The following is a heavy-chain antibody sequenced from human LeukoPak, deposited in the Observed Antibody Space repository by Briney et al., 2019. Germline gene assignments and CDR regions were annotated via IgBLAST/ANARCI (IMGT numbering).Heavy chain of an antibody. D-gene: IGHD5-24*01. J-gene: IGHJ4*02. Sequence: ASVKVSCKASGYTFTGYYMHWVRQAPGQGLGWMGWINPNSGGTNYAQKFQGRVTMTGDTSISTAYMELSRLRSDDTAVYYCARSTRDGYTDGYWGQGTLVTVSS. CDR1: GYTFTGYY. V-gene: IGHV1-2*02. CDR2: INPNSGGT. CDR3: ARSTRDGYTDGY.